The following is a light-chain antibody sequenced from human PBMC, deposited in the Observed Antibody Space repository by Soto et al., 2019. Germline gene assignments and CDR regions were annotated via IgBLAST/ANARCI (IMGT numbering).Light chain of an antibody. CDR2: RAS. CDR3: QQYEISPPIT. J-gene: IGKJ5*01. V-gene: IGKV3-20*01. CDR1: QSVRSS. Sequence: EIVMTQSPATLSVSPGERATLSCRASQSVRSSLAWYQQTPGQTPNVLIYRASIRATGIPDRFSGSGSGTDFTLTITRLEPEDFAMYYCQQYEISPPITFGQGTRLEIK.